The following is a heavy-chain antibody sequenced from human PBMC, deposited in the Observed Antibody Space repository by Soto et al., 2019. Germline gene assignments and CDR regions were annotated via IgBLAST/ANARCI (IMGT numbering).Heavy chain of an antibody. CDR3: ATTRGYDFWSGYFERDAFDI. V-gene: IGHV3-66*01. CDR2: IYSGGST. Sequence: EVQLVESGGGLVQPGGSLRLSCAASGFTVSSNYMSWVRQAPGKGLEWVSGIYSGGSTYYADSVKDRFTISGDNSKNTLYLQMNSLRAEDTAVYYCATTRGYDFWSGYFERDAFDIWGQGTMVTVSS. J-gene: IGHJ3*02. D-gene: IGHD3-3*01. CDR1: GFTVSSNY.